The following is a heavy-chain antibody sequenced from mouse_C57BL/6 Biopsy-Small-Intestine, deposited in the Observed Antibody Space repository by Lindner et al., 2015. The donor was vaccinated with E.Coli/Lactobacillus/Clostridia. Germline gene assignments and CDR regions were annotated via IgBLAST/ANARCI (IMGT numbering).Heavy chain of an antibody. CDR1: GFNIKDDY. CDR3: TPYAVRGFAY. Sequence: VQLQESGAELVRPGASVKLSCTASGFNIKDDYMHWVKQRSEQGLEWIGWIDPENGDTEYASKFQGKATITADTSSNTAYLQLSSLTSEDTAVYYCTPYAVRGFAYWGQGTLVTVSA. V-gene: IGHV14-4*01. D-gene: IGHD6-5*01. CDR2: IDPENGDT. J-gene: IGHJ3*01.